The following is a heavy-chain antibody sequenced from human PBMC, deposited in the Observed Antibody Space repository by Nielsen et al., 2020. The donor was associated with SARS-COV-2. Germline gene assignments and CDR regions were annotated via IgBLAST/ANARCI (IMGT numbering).Heavy chain of an antibody. J-gene: IGHJ4*02. CDR3: ATRLLWFGESIS. D-gene: IGHD3-10*01. CDR2: IYSGGST. Sequence: GESLKISSAASGFTVSSNYMSWVRQAPGKGLEWVSVIYSGGSTYYADSVKGRFTISRDNSKNTLYLQMNSLRAEDTAVYYCATRLLWFGESISWGQGTLVTVSS. V-gene: IGHV3-53*01. CDR1: GFTVSSNY.